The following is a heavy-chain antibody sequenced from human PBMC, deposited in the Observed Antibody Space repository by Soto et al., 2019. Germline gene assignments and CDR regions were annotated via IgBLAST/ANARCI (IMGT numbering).Heavy chain of an antibody. CDR3: TRGWGHDSSEYYYAY. V-gene: IGHV1-69*01. D-gene: IGHD3-22*01. CDR2: IIPMFGTA. CDR1: GGTFSNYA. Sequence: QVQLVQSGAEVKKPGSSVKVSCKASGGTFSNYAISWVRQAPGQGLEWMGGIIPMFGTANYAQKFKGRVTITADESTSTAYMELRSLRSEDTALYYCTRGWGHDSSEYYYAYWVQGTLITVSS. J-gene: IGHJ4*02.